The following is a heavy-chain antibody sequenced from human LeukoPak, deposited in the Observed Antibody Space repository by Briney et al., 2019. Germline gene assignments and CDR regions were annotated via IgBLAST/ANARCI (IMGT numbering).Heavy chain of an antibody. Sequence: GGSLRLSCAASGFTFNDYVMHWVRQAPGKVLEWVGAVWHDGRDNSYADSVKGRFTLSRDNSKNTLFLQMNSLRVEDTAVYYCAKERLPKHVAGVLFVSWGQGTLVTVSS. CDR3: AKERLPKHVAGVLFVS. V-gene: IGHV3-33*06. CDR1: GFTFNDYV. D-gene: IGHD3-16*01. J-gene: IGHJ4*02. CDR2: VWHDGRDN.